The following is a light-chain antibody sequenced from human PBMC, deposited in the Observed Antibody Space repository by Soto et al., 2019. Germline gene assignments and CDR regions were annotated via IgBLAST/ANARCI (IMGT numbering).Light chain of an antibody. J-gene: IGLJ1*01. CDR2: DVT. Sequence: QSVLTQPASGSGSPGQGISISCTGTNSDIGNHNLVSWYQLHAGKAPKLMIYDVTKRPSGVSNRFSGSKSGNTASLTISGLQAEDEADYYCCSYAGSSTLYVFGTGTKVTVL. CDR1: NSDIGNHNL. CDR3: CSYAGSSTLYV. V-gene: IGLV2-23*02.